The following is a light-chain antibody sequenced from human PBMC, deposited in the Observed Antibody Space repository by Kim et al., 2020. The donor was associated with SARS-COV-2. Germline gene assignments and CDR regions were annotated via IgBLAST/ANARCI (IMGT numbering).Light chain of an antibody. Sequence: ASVGYIVTITGRASQGISIYVAWLQQKPGKAPKLLIYDASTLQTGVSSRFSGSGSGTDFTLTISSLQPEDFATYYCQQLQGYPITFGQGTRLEI. J-gene: IGKJ5*01. CDR2: DAS. CDR3: QQLQGYPIT. CDR1: QGISIY. V-gene: IGKV1-9*01.